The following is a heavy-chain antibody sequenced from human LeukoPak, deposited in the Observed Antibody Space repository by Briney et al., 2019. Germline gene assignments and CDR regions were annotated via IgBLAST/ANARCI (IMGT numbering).Heavy chain of an antibody. Sequence: GGSLRLSCAASGFTFSSYDMHWVRQATGKGLEWVSAIGTAGDTYYPGSVKGRFTISRENAKNSLYLQMNSLRAGDTAVHYCARGQVGRLYFDYWGQGTLVTVSS. CDR1: GFTFSSYD. V-gene: IGHV3-13*01. J-gene: IGHJ4*02. CDR2: IGTAGDT. CDR3: ARGQVGRLYFDY. D-gene: IGHD2-15*01.